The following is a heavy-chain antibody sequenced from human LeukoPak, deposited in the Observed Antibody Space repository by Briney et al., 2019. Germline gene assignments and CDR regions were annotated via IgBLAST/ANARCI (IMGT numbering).Heavy chain of an antibody. CDR3: ARVVVHGSGNDAFDI. CDR1: GGSISSYY. J-gene: IGHJ3*02. Sequence: SETLSLTCTVSGGSISSYYWSWIRQPPGKGLEWIGYIYTSGSTNYNPSLKSRVTISVDTSKNQFSLKLSSVTAADTAVYYCARVVVHGSGNDAFDIWGQGTMVTVSS. CDR2: IYTSGST. D-gene: IGHD3-10*01. V-gene: IGHV4-4*09.